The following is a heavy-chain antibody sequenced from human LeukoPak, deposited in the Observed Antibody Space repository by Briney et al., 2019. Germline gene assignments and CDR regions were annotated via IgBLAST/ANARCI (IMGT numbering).Heavy chain of an antibody. D-gene: IGHD3-3*01. V-gene: IGHV5-51*01. CDR2: IYPDDSDT. J-gene: IGHJ4*02. Sequence: GESLKISCQASGYTFINYWIGWVRQMPGKGLEWMGIIYPDDSDTTYSPPFQGQVIISVDKSINTAYLEWRGLKVSDTAIYYCARRFRGADYWGQGTLVTVSS. CDR3: ARRFRGADY. CDR1: GYTFINYW.